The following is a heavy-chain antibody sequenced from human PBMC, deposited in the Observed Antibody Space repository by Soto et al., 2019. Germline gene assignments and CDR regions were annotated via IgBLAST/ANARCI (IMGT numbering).Heavy chain of an antibody. Sequence: ASVKVSCKASGYTFTSYDINWVRQATGQGLGWMGWMNPNSGNTGYAQKFQGRVTMTRNTSISTAYMELSSLRSEDTAVYYCARGAGPGSYYDFWSGYYYYYYYYMDVWGKGTTVTVSS. J-gene: IGHJ6*03. CDR1: GYTFTSYD. CDR2: MNPNSGNT. CDR3: ARGAGPGSYYDFWSGYYYYYYYYMDV. V-gene: IGHV1-8*01. D-gene: IGHD3-3*01.